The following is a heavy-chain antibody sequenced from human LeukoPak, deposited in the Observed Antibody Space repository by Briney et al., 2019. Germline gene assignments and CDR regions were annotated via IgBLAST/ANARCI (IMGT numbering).Heavy chain of an antibody. Sequence: GGSLRLSCAVSGFTFSNYAMHWVRQAPGKGLDWVAVVSFYGTDKFYADSVKGRFTIASDNAKNSLYLQMNSLRAEDTAVYYCARVKAWSGYYTPYYYYYYMDVWGKGTTVTVSS. J-gene: IGHJ6*03. CDR2: VSFYGTDK. CDR1: GFTFSNYA. D-gene: IGHD3-3*01. CDR3: ARVKAWSGYYTPYYYYYYMDV. V-gene: IGHV3-30*04.